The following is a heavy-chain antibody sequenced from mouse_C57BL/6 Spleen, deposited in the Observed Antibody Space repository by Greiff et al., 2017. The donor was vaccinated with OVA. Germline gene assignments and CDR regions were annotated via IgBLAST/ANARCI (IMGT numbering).Heavy chain of an antibody. Sequence: EVHLVESGGGLVQPGGSLSLSCAASGFTFTDYYMSWVRQPPGKALEWLGFIRNKANGYTTEYSASVKGRFTISRDNSQSILYLQMNALRAEDSATYYCARYTTENYFDDWGQGTTLTVSS. J-gene: IGHJ2*01. V-gene: IGHV7-3*01. CDR2: IRNKANGYTT. CDR3: ARYTTENYFDD. CDR1: GFTFTDYY.